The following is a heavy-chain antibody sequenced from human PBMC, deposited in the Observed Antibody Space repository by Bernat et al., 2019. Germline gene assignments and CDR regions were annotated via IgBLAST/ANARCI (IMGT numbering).Heavy chain of an antibody. CDR3: ARDSPYGDHRGTFDY. J-gene: IGHJ4*02. CDR2: VYYSGST. V-gene: IGHV4-59*01. Sequence: QVQLQESGPGLVKPSETLSLTCTVSGGSISNYYWSWIRQPPGKGLEWIGYVYYSGSTNYNPSLKSRVTISVDTSKNQFSLKLSSLTAADTAVYYCARDSPYGDHRGTFDYWGQGTLVTVSS. CDR1: GGSISNYY. D-gene: IGHD4-17*01.